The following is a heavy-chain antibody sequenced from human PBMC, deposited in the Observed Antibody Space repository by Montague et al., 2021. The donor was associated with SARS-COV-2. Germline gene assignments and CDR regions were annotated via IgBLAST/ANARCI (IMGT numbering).Heavy chain of an antibody. J-gene: IGHJ1*01. CDR1: GFIFSDYY. Sequence: SLRLSCAASGFIFSDYYMTWIRQAPGKGLEWVSHISGSGSKTYYADSVKGRFTISRDTANNSVYLQMNFLGAEDTAVYYCARHVSGSLTHFHHWGQGSLVTVSS. D-gene: IGHD1-26*01. CDR2: ISGSGSKT. V-gene: IGHV3-11*01. CDR3: ARHVSGSLTHFHH.